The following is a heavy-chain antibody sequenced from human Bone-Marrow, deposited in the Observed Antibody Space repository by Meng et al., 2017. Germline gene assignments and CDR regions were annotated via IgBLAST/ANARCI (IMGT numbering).Heavy chain of an antibody. CDR3: ARVVFIGGYQLLDC. V-gene: IGHV3-33*01. Sequence: GESLKISCAASGFTFSSYGMHWVRQAPGKGLEWVAVIWHDGSNKYYADSVKGRFTISRDNSKNTLYLQMNSLRAEDTAVYYCARVVFIGGYQLLDCWGQGTLVTVSS. CDR2: IWHDGSNK. CDR1: GFTFSSYG. D-gene: IGHD2-2*01. J-gene: IGHJ4*02.